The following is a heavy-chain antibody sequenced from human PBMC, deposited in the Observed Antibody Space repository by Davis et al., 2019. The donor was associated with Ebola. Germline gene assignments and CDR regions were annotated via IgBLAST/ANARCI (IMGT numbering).Heavy chain of an antibody. J-gene: IGHJ4*02. D-gene: IGHD3-3*01. CDR1: GFTFSSYA. V-gene: IGHV3-30-3*01. CDR2: ISYDGSNK. Sequence: GGSLRLSCAASGFTFSSYAMHWVRQAPGKGLEWVAVISYDGSNKYYADSVKGRFTISRDNSKNTLYLQMNSLRAEDTAVYYCARSLNDFWSGFGYWGQGTLVTVSS. CDR3: ARSLNDFWSGFGY.